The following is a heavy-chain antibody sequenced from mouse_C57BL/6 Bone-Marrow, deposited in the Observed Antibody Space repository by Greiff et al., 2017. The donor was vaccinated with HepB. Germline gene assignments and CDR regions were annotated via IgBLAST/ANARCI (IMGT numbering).Heavy chain of an antibody. CDR3: ARSGGRGSAMDY. J-gene: IGHJ4*01. CDR1: GYTFTSYW. D-gene: IGHD3-2*02. CDR2: IHPNSGST. Sequence: QVQLKQPGAELVKPGASVKLSCKASGYTFTSYWMHWVKQRPGQGLEWIGMIHPNSGSTNYNEKFKSKATLTVDKSSSTAYMQLSSLTSEDSAVYYCARSGGRGSAMDYWGQGTSVTVSS. V-gene: IGHV1-64*01.